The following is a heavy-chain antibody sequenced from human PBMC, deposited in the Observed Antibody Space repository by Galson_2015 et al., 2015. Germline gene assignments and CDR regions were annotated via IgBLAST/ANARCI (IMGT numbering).Heavy chain of an antibody. CDR1: GGSISSYY. Sequence: SEPLSLTCPVSGGSISSYYWSWIRQPPGKGLEWIGYIYYSGSTNYNPSLKSRVTISVDTSKNQFSLKLSSVTAADTAVYYCARGGGCGGDCYEFDYWGQGTLVTVSS. J-gene: IGHJ4*02. CDR2: IYYSGST. D-gene: IGHD2-21*01. V-gene: IGHV4-59*08. CDR3: ARGGGCGGDCYEFDY.